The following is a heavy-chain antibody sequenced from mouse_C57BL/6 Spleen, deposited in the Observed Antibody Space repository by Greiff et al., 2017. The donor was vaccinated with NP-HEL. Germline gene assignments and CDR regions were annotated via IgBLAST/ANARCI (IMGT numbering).Heavy chain of an antibody. J-gene: IGHJ2*01. CDR3: AYYYVSSYDYFDY. D-gene: IGHD1-1*01. CDR1: GYTFTSYW. CDR2: INPSNGGT. V-gene: IGHV1-53*01. Sequence: VQLQQPGTELVKPGASVKLSCKASGYTFTSYWMHWVKQRPGQGLEWIGNINPSNGGTKYNEKFKSKATLTVDKSSSTPYMQLSSLTSENSAVYYCAYYYVSSYDYFDYWGQGTTLTVSS.